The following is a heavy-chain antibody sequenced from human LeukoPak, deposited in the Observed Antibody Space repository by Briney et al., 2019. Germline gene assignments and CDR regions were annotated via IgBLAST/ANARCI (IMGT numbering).Heavy chain of an antibody. CDR2: ISSSRSYI. Sequence: PGGSLRLSCAASGFTFSSYAMSWVRQAPGKGLEWVSSISSSRSYIYYADSVKGRFTISRDNAKNSLCLLMNSLRAEDTAVYYCARGGAARDYYYYYYMDVWGKGTTVTVSS. CDR3: ARGGAARDYYYYYYMDV. J-gene: IGHJ6*03. D-gene: IGHD6-6*01. V-gene: IGHV3-21*01. CDR1: GFTFSSYA.